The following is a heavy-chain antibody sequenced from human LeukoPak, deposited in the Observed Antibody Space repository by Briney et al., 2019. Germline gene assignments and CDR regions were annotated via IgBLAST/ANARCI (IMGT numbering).Heavy chain of an antibody. V-gene: IGHV4-34*01. CDR3: ARGVGIQLWIY. D-gene: IGHD5-18*01. CDR1: GGSFSVYY. CDR2: INHSGST. J-gene: IGHJ4*02. Sequence: SETLSLTCAVYGGSFSVYYWSWIRQPPGKGLEWIGEINHSGSTNYNPSLKSRVTISVDTSKNQFSLKLSSVTAADTAVYYCARGVGIQLWIYWGQGTLVTLSS.